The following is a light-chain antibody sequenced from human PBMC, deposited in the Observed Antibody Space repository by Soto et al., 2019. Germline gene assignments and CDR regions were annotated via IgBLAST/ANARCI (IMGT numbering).Light chain of an antibody. Sequence: QSVLTQPASVSVSPGQSITIYCTGTSSDIGLYEYVSWYQQHPGKAPKLMIYEVSNRPSGVSNRFSGSKSGNTASLTISGLQADDEADYYCSSYTRSTSLYVFGPGTKLTVL. J-gene: IGLJ1*01. CDR2: EVS. V-gene: IGLV2-14*01. CDR1: SSDIGLYEY. CDR3: SSYTRSTSLYV.